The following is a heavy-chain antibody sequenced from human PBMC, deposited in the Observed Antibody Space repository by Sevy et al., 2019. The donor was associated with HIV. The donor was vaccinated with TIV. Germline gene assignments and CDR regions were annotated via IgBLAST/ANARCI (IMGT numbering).Heavy chain of an antibody. V-gene: IGHV1-46*01. CDR1: GDTFTNDY. CDR3: VRADPAQHFDS. J-gene: IGHJ4*02. Sequence: ASVKVSCKPSGDTFTNDYMHWVRQAPGQGLEWMGIIDPSAGNASYAEKFQGRVTMAWDTSTSTLYMDLISLRSEDTAVYYCVRADPAQHFDSWGQGTLVTVSS. CDR2: IDPSAGNA.